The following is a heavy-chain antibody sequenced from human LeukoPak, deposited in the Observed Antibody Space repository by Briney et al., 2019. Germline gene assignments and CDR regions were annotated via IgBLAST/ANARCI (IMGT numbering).Heavy chain of an antibody. D-gene: IGHD3-10*01. CDR2: ISGSGGTP. V-gene: IGHV3-23*01. J-gene: IGHJ4*02. CDR1: GFTFSSCA. CDR3: ANYGSVSYFAY. Sequence: GGSLRLSCAASGFTFSSCAMNWVRQAPGMGLEWVSSISGSGGTPYYADSVKGRFTISRDNSKNTLYLQMISLRAEDTAVYYCANYGSVSYFAYWGQGTLVTVSS.